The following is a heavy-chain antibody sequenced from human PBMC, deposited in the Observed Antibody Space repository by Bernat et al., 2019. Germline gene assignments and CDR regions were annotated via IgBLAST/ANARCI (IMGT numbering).Heavy chain of an antibody. D-gene: IGHD5-24*01. Sequence: HVQLVESGGVLVQPGISLRLSCSASGFTFSSYGMHWVRQAPGKGLEWVAVISYDGSNKYYADSVKGRFTISRDNSKNTLYLQMNSLRAEDTAVYYCAKGQLEMATIRPLDYWGQGTLVTVS. V-gene: IGHV3-30*18. CDR3: AKGQLEMATIRPLDY. CDR1: GFTFSSYG. J-gene: IGHJ4*02. CDR2: ISYDGSNK.